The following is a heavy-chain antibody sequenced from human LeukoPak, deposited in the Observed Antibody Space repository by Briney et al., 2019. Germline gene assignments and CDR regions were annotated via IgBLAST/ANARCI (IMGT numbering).Heavy chain of an antibody. CDR1: GGSFSGYY. CDR3: ARDGNTGTFDY. Sequence: SETLSLTCAVYGGSFSGYYWSWIRQPPGKGLEWIGEINHSGSTNYNPSLKSRVTISVDTSKNQFSLKLSSVTAADTAVYYCARDGNTGTFDYWGQGTLVTVSS. V-gene: IGHV4-34*01. D-gene: IGHD2/OR15-2a*01. J-gene: IGHJ4*02. CDR2: INHSGST.